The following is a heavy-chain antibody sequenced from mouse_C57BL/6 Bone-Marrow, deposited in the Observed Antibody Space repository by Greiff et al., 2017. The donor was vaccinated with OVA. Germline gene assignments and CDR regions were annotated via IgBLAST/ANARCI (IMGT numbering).Heavy chain of an antibody. V-gene: IGHV14-4*01. CDR3: TTLGRDY. CDR1: GFNIKDDY. D-gene: IGHD4-1*01. Sequence: EVKLVESGAELVRPGASVKLSCTASGFNIKDDYMHWVKQRPEQGLEWIGWLDPENGDTEYASKFQGKATITADTSSNTAYLQLSSLTAEDTAVYYCTTLGRDYWGQGTTLTVSS. J-gene: IGHJ2*01. CDR2: LDPENGDT.